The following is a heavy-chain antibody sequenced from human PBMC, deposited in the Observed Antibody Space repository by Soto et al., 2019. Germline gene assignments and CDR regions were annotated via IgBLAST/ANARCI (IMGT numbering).Heavy chain of an antibody. Sequence: GGSLRLSCSASGFTFSEYSMHWVRQAPGKGLQYVSTISSDGDITYYADSVKGRFTISRDNSKNTLYLQMNSLRPEDTAVYYCANDPRYYYYGMDVWGQGTTVTVSS. V-gene: IGHV3-64D*06. CDR1: GFTFSEYS. CDR3: ANDPRYYYYGMDV. J-gene: IGHJ6*02. CDR2: ISSDGDIT.